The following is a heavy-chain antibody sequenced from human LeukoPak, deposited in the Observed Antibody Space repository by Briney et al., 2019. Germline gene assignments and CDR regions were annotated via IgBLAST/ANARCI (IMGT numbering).Heavy chain of an antibody. D-gene: IGHD3-22*01. V-gene: IGHV3-48*01. CDR1: GFTFSSYS. CDR3: AKDRNFYDSSGSYYWDY. CDR2: ISSSSGTI. J-gene: IGHJ4*02. Sequence: GGSLRLSCAASGFTFSSYSMNWVRQAPGKGLEWVSFISSSSGTIYYADSVKGRFTISRDNAKNSLYLQMSSLRAEDTAVYFCAKDRNFYDSSGSYYWDYWGQGTLVTVSS.